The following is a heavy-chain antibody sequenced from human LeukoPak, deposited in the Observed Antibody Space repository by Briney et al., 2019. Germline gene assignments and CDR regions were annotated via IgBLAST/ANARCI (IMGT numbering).Heavy chain of an antibody. V-gene: IGHV1-8*01. D-gene: IGHD3-3*01. CDR1: GYTFTSYD. CDR3: ARGKVGTIFGVVIKERTFDP. CDR2: MNPNSGNT. Sequence: ASVKVSCEASGYTFTSYDINWVRQATGQGLEWMGWMNPNSGNTGYAQKFQGRVTMTRNTSISTAYMELSSLRSEDTAVYYCARGKVGTIFGVVIKERTFDPWGQGTLVTVSS. J-gene: IGHJ5*02.